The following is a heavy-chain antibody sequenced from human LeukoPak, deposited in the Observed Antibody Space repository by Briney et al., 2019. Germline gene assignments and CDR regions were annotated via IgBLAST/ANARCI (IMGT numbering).Heavy chain of an antibody. D-gene: IGHD1-26*01. V-gene: IGHV4-59*01. CDR2: ISSGGST. J-gene: IGHJ4*02. CDR3: ARVYPYTGSYCHDY. Sequence: PSETLSLTCTVSGASITRYFWNWIRQPPGKELEWIGYISSGGSTNYNPSLKSRVTISIDTSKNQFSLKLRSVTAADTAVYYCARVYPYTGSYCHDYWGQGTLVTVSS. CDR1: GASITRYF.